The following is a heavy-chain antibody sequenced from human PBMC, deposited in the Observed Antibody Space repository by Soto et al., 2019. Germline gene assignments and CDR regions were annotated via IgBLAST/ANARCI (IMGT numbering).Heavy chain of an antibody. D-gene: IGHD5-12*01. Sequence: QVQLVESGGGVVQPGRSLRLSCAASGFTFSSYGMHWVRQAPGKGLEWVAVISYDGSNKYYADSVKGRFTISRDNSKNTLYLQMKSLRAEDTAVYYCAKDPAGGRGSVDYWGQGTLVTVSS. CDR2: ISYDGSNK. J-gene: IGHJ4*02. V-gene: IGHV3-30*18. CDR3: AKDPAGGRGSVDY. CDR1: GFTFSSYG.